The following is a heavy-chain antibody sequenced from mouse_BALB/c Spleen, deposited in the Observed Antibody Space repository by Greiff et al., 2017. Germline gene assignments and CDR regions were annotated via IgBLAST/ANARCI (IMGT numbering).Heavy chain of an antibody. J-gene: IGHJ4*01. CDR2: ISNGGGST. CDR1: GFTFSSYT. CDR3: ARHGSEAMDY. Sequence: EVQRVESGGGLVQPGGSLKLSCAASGFTFSSYTMSWVRQTPEKRLEWVAYISNGGGSTYYPDTVKGRFTISRDNAKNTLYLRMSSLKSEDTAMYYCARHGSEAMDYWGQGTSVTVSS. V-gene: IGHV5-12-2*01.